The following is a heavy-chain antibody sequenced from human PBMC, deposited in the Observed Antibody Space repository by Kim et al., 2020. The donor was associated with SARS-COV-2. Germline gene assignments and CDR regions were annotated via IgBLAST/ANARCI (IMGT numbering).Heavy chain of an antibody. CDR1: GYTFTSYA. J-gene: IGHJ6*03. D-gene: IGHD6-13*01. Sequence: ASAKVSCKASGYTFTSYARNWVRQAPGQGLEWMGWINTNTGNPTYAQGFTGRFVFSLGTSVSTAYLQISSLKAEDTAVYYCARDHSSSWFIYYYYYMDVWGKGTTVTVSS. CDR3: ARDHSSSWFIYYYYYMDV. CDR2: INTNTGNP. V-gene: IGHV7-4-1*02.